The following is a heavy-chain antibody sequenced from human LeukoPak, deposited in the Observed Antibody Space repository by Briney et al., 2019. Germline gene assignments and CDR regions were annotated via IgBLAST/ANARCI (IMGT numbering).Heavy chain of an antibody. Sequence: GGSLRLSCVASGFTFSGSAMHWVRQASGKGLEWVGRIRSKANSYATAYAASVKGRFTISRDDSKNTAYLQMNSLKAEDTAVYYCTRPVGDRDYWGQGTLVTVSS. J-gene: IGHJ4*02. CDR1: GFTFSGSA. V-gene: IGHV3-73*01. CDR3: TRPVGDRDY. D-gene: IGHD3-16*01. CDR2: IRSKANSYAT.